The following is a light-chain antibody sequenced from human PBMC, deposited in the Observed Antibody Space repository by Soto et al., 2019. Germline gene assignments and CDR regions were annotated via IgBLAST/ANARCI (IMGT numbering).Light chain of an antibody. Sequence: DIVMTQSPDSLAVPLGERATIHCWSSQSLLSTSKNKNYLAWLQHRPGQPPKLLIYWASTRASGVPDRFTGSGSGTDFTLTISSLQAEDVGLYYCQQYYSAPVTFGGGTKVDIK. CDR1: QSLLSTSKNKNY. V-gene: IGKV4-1*01. CDR3: QQYYSAPVT. J-gene: IGKJ4*01. CDR2: WAS.